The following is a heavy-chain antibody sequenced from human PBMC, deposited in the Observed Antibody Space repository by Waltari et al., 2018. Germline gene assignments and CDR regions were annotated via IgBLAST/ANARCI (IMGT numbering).Heavy chain of an antibody. J-gene: IGHJ4*02. Sequence: VQLVESGGGLVQPGGSLRLSCAASGFTFSSYAMSWIRQPPGKGLEWIGEINHSGSTNYNPSLKSRVTISVDTSKNQFSLKLSSVTAADTAVYYCARDRSSSTPTTNYFDYWGQGTLVTVSS. D-gene: IGHD6-6*01. CDR2: INHSGST. V-gene: IGHV4-34*01. CDR3: ARDRSSSTPTTNYFDY. CDR1: GFTFSSYA.